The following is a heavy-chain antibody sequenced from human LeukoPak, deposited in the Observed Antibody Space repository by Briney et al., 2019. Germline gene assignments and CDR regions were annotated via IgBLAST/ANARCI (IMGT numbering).Heavy chain of an antibody. CDR2: ISSSGSTI. CDR1: GFTFSSYE. V-gene: IGHV3-48*03. D-gene: IGHD2-2*01. CDR3: AISARDIVVVPDAQFDY. Sequence: GGSLRLSCAASGFTFSSYEMNWVRQAPGKGLEWVSYISSSGSTIYYADSVKGRFTISRDNSKNTLYLQMNSLRAEDTAVYYCAISARDIVVVPDAQFDYWGQGTQVTVSS. J-gene: IGHJ4*02.